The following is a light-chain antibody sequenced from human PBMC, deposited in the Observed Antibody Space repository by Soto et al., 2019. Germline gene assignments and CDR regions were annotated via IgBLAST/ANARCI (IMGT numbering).Light chain of an antibody. V-gene: IGKV3-20*01. CDR2: DAP. CDR1: QSIPSSY. J-gene: IGKJ1*01. CDR3: HQYGSSVWT. Sequence: IVLTQYPCSLSLSPGAKATLSCRASQSIPSSYVAWYQQKPGQAPRLLIYDAPSRATGIADRFRGSGSGRDLTLTISRLEPEDVAVYYCHQYGSSVWTFGQGTKVDIK.